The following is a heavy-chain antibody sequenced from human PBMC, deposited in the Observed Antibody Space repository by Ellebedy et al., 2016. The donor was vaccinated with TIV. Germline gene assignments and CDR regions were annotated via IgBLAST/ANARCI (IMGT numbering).Heavy chain of an antibody. Sequence: AASVKVSCKASGYIFTSYGISWVRQAPGQGLEWMGWISAHNGNTNYEQKLQGRVTMTTDTSTTTVYIELRSLRSDDTAVYYCARTGLGIEVAGIYYYSYGMDVWGQGTTVTVSS. CDR3: ARTGLGIEVAGIYYYSYGMDV. V-gene: IGHV1-18*04. J-gene: IGHJ6*02. CDR1: GYIFTSYG. CDR2: ISAHNGNT. D-gene: IGHD6-13*01.